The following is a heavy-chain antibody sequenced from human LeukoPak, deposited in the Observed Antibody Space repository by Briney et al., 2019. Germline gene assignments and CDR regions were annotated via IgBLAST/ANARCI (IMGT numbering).Heavy chain of an antibody. CDR1: GGSISSYY. CDR2: IYYSGST. CDR3: ARFGGPHAFDI. Sequence: SETLSLTCTVSGGSISSYYWSWIRQPPGKGLEWIGYIYYSGSTNYNPSLKSRVTISVDTSKNQFSLKLSSVTAADTAVYYCARFGGPHAFDIWGQGTMVTVSS. D-gene: IGHD3-3*01. V-gene: IGHV4-59*01. J-gene: IGHJ3*02.